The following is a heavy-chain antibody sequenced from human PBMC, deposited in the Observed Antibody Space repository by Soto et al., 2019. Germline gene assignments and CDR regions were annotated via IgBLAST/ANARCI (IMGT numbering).Heavy chain of an antibody. Sequence: PGGSLRLSCAASGFTFSSYGMHWVRQAPGKGLEWVAVIWYDGSNKYYADSVKGRFTISRDNSKNTLYLQMNSLRAEDTAVYYCARGSHGGDYYDSSGHYGAVYYYYGMDVWGQGTTVTVSS. D-gene: IGHD3-22*01. V-gene: IGHV3-33*01. CDR1: GFTFSSYG. CDR3: ARGSHGGDYYDSSGHYGAVYYYYGMDV. J-gene: IGHJ6*02. CDR2: IWYDGSNK.